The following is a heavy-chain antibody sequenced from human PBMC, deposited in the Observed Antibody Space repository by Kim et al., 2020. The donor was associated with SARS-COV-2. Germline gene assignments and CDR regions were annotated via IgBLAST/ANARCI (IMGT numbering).Heavy chain of an antibody. CDR1: GGTFSSYA. V-gene: IGHV1-69*13. Sequence: SVKVSCKASGGTFSSYAISWVRQAPGQGLEWMGGIIPIFGTANYAQKFQGRVTITADESTSTAYMELSSLRSEDTAVYYCARGFWRRNIDSSSWYGDYYYYGMDVWGQGTTVTVSS. CDR2: IIPIFGTA. D-gene: IGHD6-13*01. CDR3: ARGFWRRNIDSSSWYGDYYYYGMDV. J-gene: IGHJ6*02.